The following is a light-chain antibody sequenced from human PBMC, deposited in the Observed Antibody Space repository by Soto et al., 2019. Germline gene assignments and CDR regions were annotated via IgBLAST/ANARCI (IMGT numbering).Light chain of an antibody. CDR1: QSLLHSNGHNY. CDR3: KHSLQAFS. J-gene: IGKJ3*01. Sequence: DIVMTQSQLSLPVTPGEPASISCRSSQSLLHSNGHNYVDWYQQKPGQSPQLMIYLGSNRASAVAARFSGCGSSTGSTLKMSRVEAEYVGIYYYKHSLQAFSFGRATEVNIK. CDR2: LGS. V-gene: IGKV2-28*01.